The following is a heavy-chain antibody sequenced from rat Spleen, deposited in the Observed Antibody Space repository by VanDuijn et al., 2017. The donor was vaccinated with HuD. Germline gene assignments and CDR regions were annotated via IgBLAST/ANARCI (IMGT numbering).Heavy chain of an antibody. J-gene: IGHJ2*01. CDR3: ARSVFDY. V-gene: IGHV5-29*01. Sequence: EVQLVESGGGLVQPGRSMKLSCAASGFIFSNYDMAWVRQAPKKGLEWVATIRLDGSSTYYRDSVKGRITISKDNAESTLYMQMDSLRSEDTATYYCARSVFDYWGQGVMVTVSS. CDR2: IRLDGSST. CDR1: GFIFSNYD.